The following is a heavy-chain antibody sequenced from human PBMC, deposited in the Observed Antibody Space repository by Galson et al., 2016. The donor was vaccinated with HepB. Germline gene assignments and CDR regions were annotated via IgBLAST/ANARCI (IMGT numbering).Heavy chain of an antibody. CDR3: AKDHGGYSGFDY. CDR2: ITGDRANA. J-gene: IGHJ4*02. V-gene: IGHV3-43*01. D-gene: IGHD4-23*01. CDR1: GFTFGTYT. Sequence: SLRLSCAASGFTFGTYTMHWIRQAPGEGLQWVSLITGDRANAYYADSVKGRFTISRDNRKNSLYLQMNSLRTEDTALYYRAKDHGGYSGFDYWGQGTLVTVS.